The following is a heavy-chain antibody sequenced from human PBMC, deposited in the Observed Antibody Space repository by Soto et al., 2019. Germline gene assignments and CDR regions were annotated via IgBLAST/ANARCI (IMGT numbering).Heavy chain of an antibody. D-gene: IGHD4-17*01. CDR3: ARDPHGDYGY. J-gene: IGHJ4*02. Sequence: SETLSLTCTVSGGSISSYYWSWIRQPPGKGLEWIGYIYYSGSTNYNPSLKSRVTISVDTSKNQFSLKLSSVTAADTDVYYCARDPHGDYGYWGQGTLVTVSS. V-gene: IGHV4-59*01. CDR1: GGSISSYY. CDR2: IYYSGST.